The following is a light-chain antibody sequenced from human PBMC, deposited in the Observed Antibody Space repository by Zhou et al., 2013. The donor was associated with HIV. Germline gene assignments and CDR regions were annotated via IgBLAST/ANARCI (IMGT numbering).Light chain of an antibody. CDR2: DAS. V-gene: IGKV1-16*01. Sequence: DIQMTQSPSSVSASVGDRVTITCRASQGITNSLAWFQQKPGKAPKSLIYDASSLHSGVPSRFSGSGFGTDFTLTISSLQPEDVATYYCQKYNSGGLIFGGGTKVEIK. CDR3: QKYNSGGLI. J-gene: IGKJ4*01. CDR1: QGITNS.